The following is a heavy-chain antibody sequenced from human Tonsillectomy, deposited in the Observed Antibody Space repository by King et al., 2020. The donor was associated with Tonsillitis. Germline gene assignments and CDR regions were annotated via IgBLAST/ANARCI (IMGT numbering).Heavy chain of an antibody. D-gene: IGHD1-26*01. V-gene: IGHV3-72*01. J-gene: IGHJ4*02. CDR1: GFTVSDHY. Sequence: VQLVESGGGLVQPGGSLRCSCAASGFTVSDHYMDWARLAPGKGLEWVGRTRNKANSYTTEYAASVKGRFTVSRDDSKNSVYLQMNSLKTEDTAVYFCVGGVVGAADHWGQGTLVTVSS. CDR3: VGGVVGAADH. CDR2: TRNKANSYTT.